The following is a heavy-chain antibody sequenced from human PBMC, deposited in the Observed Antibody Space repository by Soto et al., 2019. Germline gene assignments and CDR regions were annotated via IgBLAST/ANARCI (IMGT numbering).Heavy chain of an antibody. J-gene: IGHJ3*02. V-gene: IGHV4-4*02. CDR3: ARSITGTTVAFDI. Sequence: ETLSLTCAVSGGSMSSSNCWSWVRQPPGKGLEWIGEIYHSGSTNYNPSLKSRVTISVDKSKNQFSLKLSSVTAADTAVYYWARSITGTTVAFDIWGQGTMVTVSS. CDR2: IYHSGST. D-gene: IGHD1-7*01. CDR1: GGSMSSSNC.